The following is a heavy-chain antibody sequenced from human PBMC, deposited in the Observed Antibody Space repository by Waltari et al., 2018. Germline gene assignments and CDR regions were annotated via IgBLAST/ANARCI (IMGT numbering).Heavy chain of an antibody. CDR2: THYSGNT. V-gene: IGHV4-59*01. D-gene: IGHD2-8*02. CDR3: AKWNGNWWSFDH. J-gene: IGHJ4*02. Sequence: QVQLRESAPGPVMPSETLSLTCSVSGASINDYYWNWIRQTPGKGLEWIGYTHYSGNTKYNPSLSSRVTMSVDTSKNQFSLNLGSVTAADTAVYYCAKWNGNWWSFDHWGQGTLITVSS. CDR1: GASINDYY.